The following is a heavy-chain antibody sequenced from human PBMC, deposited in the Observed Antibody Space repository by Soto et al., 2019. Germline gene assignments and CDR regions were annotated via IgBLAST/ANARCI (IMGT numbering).Heavy chain of an antibody. Sequence: SETLSLTCTVSGGSIRSGGYYWSWIRQHPGKGLEWIGYIYYSGSTYYNPSLKSRVTISVDTSKNQFSLKLSSVTAADTAVYYCARSGDGSGSYYPYYYYYYGMDVWGQGTTVTVSS. CDR1: GGSIRSGGYY. CDR2: IYYSGST. J-gene: IGHJ6*02. CDR3: ARSGDGSGSYYPYYYYYYGMDV. D-gene: IGHD3-10*01. V-gene: IGHV4-31*03.